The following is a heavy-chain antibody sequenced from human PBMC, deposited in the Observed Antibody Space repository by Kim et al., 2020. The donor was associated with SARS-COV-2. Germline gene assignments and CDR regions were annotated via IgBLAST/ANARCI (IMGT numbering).Heavy chain of an antibody. CDR1: GFTFGSYA. D-gene: IGHD1-26*01. J-gene: IGHJ4*02. Sequence: GGSLRLSCGASGFTFGSYAMSWVRQAPGKGLEWVSAISGSGRGPYYADSVKGRFTISRDNSKNTLYLQMNSLSAEDTAVYYCAKDRAVVGATMTSPLEFDYWGQGTLVTVSS. CDR2: ISGSGRGP. V-gene: IGHV3-23*01. CDR3: AKDRAVVGATMTSPLEFDY.